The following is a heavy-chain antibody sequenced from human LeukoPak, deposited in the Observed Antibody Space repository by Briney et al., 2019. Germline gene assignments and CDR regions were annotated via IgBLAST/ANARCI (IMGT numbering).Heavy chain of an antibody. CDR2: IKQDGSEK. V-gene: IGHV3-7*01. CDR1: GFTFSSYW. CDR3: ARDGIYGDYLWDYYYMDV. Sequence: GGSLRLSCAASGFTFSSYWMSWVRQAPGKGLEWVANIKQDGSEKYYVDSVKGRFTISRDNAKNSLYLQMNSLRAEDTAVYYCARDGIYGDYLWDYYYMDVWGKGTTVTISS. D-gene: IGHD4-17*01. J-gene: IGHJ6*03.